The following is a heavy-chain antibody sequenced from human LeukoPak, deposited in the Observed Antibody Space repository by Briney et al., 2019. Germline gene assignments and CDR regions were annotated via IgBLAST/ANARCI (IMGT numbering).Heavy chain of an antibody. J-gene: IGHJ4*02. D-gene: IGHD3-10*01. V-gene: IGHV3-23*01. CDR2: ISSGGSST. Sequence: GGSLRLSCAASGFTFSTYAMSWVRQAPGKGLEWVSAISSGGSSTYYADSVKGRFTISRDNSKNTLYLQMNSLKIEDTAIYYCAKIKDRMVPDRPIDFWGQGTLVTVSS. CDR1: GFTFSTYA. CDR3: AKIKDRMVPDRPIDF.